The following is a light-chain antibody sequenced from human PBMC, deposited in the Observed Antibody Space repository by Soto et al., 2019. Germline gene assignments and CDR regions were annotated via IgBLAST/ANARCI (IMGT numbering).Light chain of an antibody. J-gene: IGKJ1*01. CDR2: DAS. V-gene: IGKV1-5*01. CDR3: QQYNSYPST. Sequence: DFPMTKSPSPSPSFVGDIVTITCRPNQSIYTWLAWYEHKPGKAPKLLIYDASILESGVPSRFSGTGSGTEFTLTISSLQPDDFAAYYCQQYNSYPSTFGQGTKVDI. CDR1: QSIYTW.